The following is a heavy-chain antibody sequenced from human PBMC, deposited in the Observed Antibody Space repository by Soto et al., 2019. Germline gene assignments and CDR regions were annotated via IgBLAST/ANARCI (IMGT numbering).Heavy chain of an antibody. J-gene: IGHJ6*02. CDR3: ARDAVDYFGSRTYGMDV. CDR2: ISFDGSNQ. V-gene: IGHV3-30-3*01. D-gene: IGHD3-10*01. Sequence: QVHLVESGGGVVQPGRSLRLSCEASAFASGFPFRRIAMHWVRQAPVKVLEWVAVISFDGSNQYYADSVQGRFIISRDNSKNTLYLQMNSLRDEDTAMYYCARDAVDYFGSRTYGMDVWGQGTTVTVSS. CDR1: AFASGFPFRRIA.